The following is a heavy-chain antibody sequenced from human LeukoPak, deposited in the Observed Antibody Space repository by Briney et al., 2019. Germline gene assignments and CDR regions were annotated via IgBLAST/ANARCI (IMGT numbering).Heavy chain of an antibody. D-gene: IGHD6-13*01. J-gene: IGHJ4*02. CDR3: ARAAYSSSWYLFDY. Sequence: ASVKVSCKASGYTFTGYYMHWVRQAPGQGLEWMGWINPNSGGTNYAQKFQGRVTMTRDTSISTAYMELSRLRSDDTAVYYCARAAYSSSWYLFDYWGQGTLVTVSP. CDR2: INPNSGGT. V-gene: IGHV1-2*02. CDR1: GYTFTGYY.